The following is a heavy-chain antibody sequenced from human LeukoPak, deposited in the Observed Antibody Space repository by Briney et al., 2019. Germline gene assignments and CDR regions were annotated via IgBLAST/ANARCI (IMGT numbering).Heavy chain of an antibody. CDR3: ARETLGTYYYYYYMDV. D-gene: IGHD7-27*01. Sequence: ASVKVSCKASGYTFTSYAMNWVRQAPGQGLEWMGWINTNTGNPTYAQGFTGRFVFSLDTSVSTAYLQIRSLKAEDTAVYYCARETLGTYYYYYYMDVWGKGTTVTVSS. J-gene: IGHJ6*03. V-gene: IGHV7-4-1*02. CDR1: GYTFTSYA. CDR2: INTNTGNP.